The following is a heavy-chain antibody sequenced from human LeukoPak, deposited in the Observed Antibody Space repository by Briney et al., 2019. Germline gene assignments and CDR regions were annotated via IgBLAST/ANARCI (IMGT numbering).Heavy chain of an antibody. D-gene: IGHD5-18*01. Sequence: GGSLRLSCAASGFTFASYGMSWVRQAPGKGLEWVSGITGSGDSTFYADPVKGRCTISRDNSKNTLYLQVNNLRGEDTAVYYCAKLGGYSYGHEENWGQGTLVTVSS. V-gene: IGHV3-23*01. CDR1: GFTFASYG. J-gene: IGHJ4*02. CDR3: AKLGGYSYGHEEN. CDR2: ITGSGDST.